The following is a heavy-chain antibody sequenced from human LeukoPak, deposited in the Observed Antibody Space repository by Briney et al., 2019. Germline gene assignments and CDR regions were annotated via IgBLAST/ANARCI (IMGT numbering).Heavy chain of an antibody. CDR1: GFIFSSYA. D-gene: IGHD4-11*01. Sequence: PGRSLILSCAASGFIFSSYAMHWVRQAPGKGLEWVALISYDGSNTYYADSVKGRFTISRDNSKNTLYLQMNSLTAEDTAVYYCARDWSSKYPYYYGMDVWGQETTVTVSS. V-gene: IGHV3-30-3*01. J-gene: IGHJ6*02. CDR2: ISYDGSNT. CDR3: ARDWSSKYPYYYGMDV.